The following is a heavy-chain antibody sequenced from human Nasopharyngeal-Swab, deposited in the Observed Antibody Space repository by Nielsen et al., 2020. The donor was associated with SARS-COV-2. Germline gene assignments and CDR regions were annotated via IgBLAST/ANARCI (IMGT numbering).Heavy chain of an antibody. CDR3: ARGRIAAAGTGSYWFDP. CDR1: GFTFDDYG. CDR2: INWNGGST. V-gene: IGHV3-20*01. J-gene: IGHJ5*02. D-gene: IGHD6-13*01. Sequence: GESLKISCAASGFTFDDYGMSWVRQAPGKGLEWVSGINWNGGSTGYADSVKGRFTISRDNAKNSLYLQMNSLRAEDTALYHCARGRIAAAGTGSYWFDPWGQGTLVTVSS.